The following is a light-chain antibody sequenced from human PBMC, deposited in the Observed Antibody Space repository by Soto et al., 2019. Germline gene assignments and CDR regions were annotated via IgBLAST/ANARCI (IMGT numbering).Light chain of an antibody. J-gene: IGKJ4*01. CDR1: QSVSSN. V-gene: IGKV3D-15*01. CDR3: QQYNNWPLT. CDR2: GAS. Sequence: EIMMTQSPATLSVSPGERATLSCRASQSVSSNLAWYQQQPGQAPRLLIYGASIRATDIPARFSGSGSGTEFTLTISSLQSEDFAVYHCQQYNNWPLTFGGGTKVEIK.